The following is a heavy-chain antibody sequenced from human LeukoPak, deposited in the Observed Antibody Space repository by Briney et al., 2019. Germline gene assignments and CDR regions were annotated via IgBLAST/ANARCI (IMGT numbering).Heavy chain of an antibody. CDR2: ISGSGGST. Sequence: SGGSLRLSCAPSGFTFSSYAISWGRQAPGEGLEWVSGISGSGGSTYYAHSVKGRFTISRDNSKNTLYLQMNSLSAEDTSVYDCGTVIYYYDSSGYRRPSWFDPWGQGTLVTVSS. D-gene: IGHD3-22*01. V-gene: IGHV3-23*01. CDR1: GFTFSSYA. J-gene: IGHJ5*02. CDR3: GTVIYYYDSSGYRRPSWFDP.